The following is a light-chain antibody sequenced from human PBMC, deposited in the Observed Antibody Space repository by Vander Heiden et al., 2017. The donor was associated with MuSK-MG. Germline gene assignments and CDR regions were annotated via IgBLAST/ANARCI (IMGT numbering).Light chain of an antibody. Sequence: QSALTQPASVSGSPGQSITISCTGTSSDVGGYNYVSWYQQHPGKAPKRMIYDVSNRPSGVSNRFSGSKSGNTASLTISGLQAEDEADYYFSSYTSSITLVFGGGTKLTVL. CDR3: SSYTSSITLV. V-gene: IGLV2-14*01. CDR2: DVS. J-gene: IGLJ2*01. CDR1: SSDVGGYNY.